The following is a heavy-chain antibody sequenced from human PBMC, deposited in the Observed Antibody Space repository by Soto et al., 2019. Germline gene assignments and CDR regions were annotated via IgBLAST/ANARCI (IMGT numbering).Heavy chain of an antibody. CDR2: TYYRSKWYN. D-gene: IGHD6-13*01. CDR3: ARAEQQLVPGYYGMDV. V-gene: IGHV6-1*01. J-gene: IGHJ6*02. Sequence: PSQTLSLTCVISGDSVSSNSAAWNWIRQSPSRGLEWLGRTYYRSKWYNDYAVSVKSRITINPDTSKNQFSLQLNSVTPEDTAVYYCARAEQQLVPGYYGMDVWGQGTTVTVSS. CDR1: GDSVSSNSAA.